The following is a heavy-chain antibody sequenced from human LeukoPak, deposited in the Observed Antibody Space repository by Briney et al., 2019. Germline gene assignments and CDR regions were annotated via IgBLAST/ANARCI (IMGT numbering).Heavy chain of an antibody. CDR2: MNPNSGNT. V-gene: IGHV1-8*01. J-gene: IGHJ3*02. Sequence: ASVKVSCKASGYTFTSYDINWVRQATGQGLEWMGWMNPNSGNTGYAQKFQGRVTMTRNTSISTAYMELSSLRSEDTAVYYCAIEVVVIATDAFDIWGQGTMVTVSS. D-gene: IGHD2-21*01. CDR1: GYTFTSYD. CDR3: AIEVVVIATDAFDI.